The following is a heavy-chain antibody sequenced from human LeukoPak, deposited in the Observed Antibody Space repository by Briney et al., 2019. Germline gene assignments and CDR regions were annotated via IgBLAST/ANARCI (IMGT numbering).Heavy chain of an antibody. CDR1: GYTFTSYY. J-gene: IGHJ4*02. CDR3: ARGRARGGYGY. V-gene: IGHV1-46*01. Sequence: VSVKVSCKASGYTFTSYYMHWVRQAPGQGLEWMGIINPGGGSTSYAQKFQGRVTMTRDTSTSTVYMELSSLRSEDTAVYYCARGRARGGYGYWGQGTLVTVSS. D-gene: IGHD3-22*01. CDR2: INPGGGST.